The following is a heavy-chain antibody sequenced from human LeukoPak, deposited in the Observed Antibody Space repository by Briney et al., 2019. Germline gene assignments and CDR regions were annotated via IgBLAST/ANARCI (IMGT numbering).Heavy chain of an antibody. D-gene: IGHD5-12*01. V-gene: IGHV3-48*01. CDR2: ISSSSSTI. CDR1: GFTFSSYS. J-gene: IGHJ4*02. CDR3: ARGGRVATSDY. Sequence: PGGSLRLSCAASGFTFSSYSMNWVRQAPGKGLEWVSYISSSSSTIYYADSVKGRFTISRDNAKNSLYLQMNSLRAEDTAVYYCARGGRVATSDYWGQGTLVTVSS.